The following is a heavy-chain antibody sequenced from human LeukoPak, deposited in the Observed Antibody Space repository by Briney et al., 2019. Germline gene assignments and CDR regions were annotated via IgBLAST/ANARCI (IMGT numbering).Heavy chain of an antibody. CDR1: GFTVSSNY. Sequence: PGGSLRLSCAASGFTVSSNYMTWVRQAPGKGLEWVSVIYSGGTTYYADSVKGRFTISRDNAKNSLYLQMNSLRAEDTALYYCAKDIRAPYYYDSSGYSAWGQGTLVTVSS. J-gene: IGHJ5*02. D-gene: IGHD3-22*01. V-gene: IGHV3-53*05. CDR2: IYSGGTT. CDR3: AKDIRAPYYYDSSGYSA.